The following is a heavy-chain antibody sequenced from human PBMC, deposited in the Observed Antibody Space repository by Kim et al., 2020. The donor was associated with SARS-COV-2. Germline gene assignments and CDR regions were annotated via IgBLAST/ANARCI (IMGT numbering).Heavy chain of an antibody. CDR2: INHSGST. V-gene: IGHV4-34*01. CDR1: GGSFSGYY. Sequence: SETLSLTCAAYGGSFSGYYWSWIRQPPGKGLEWIGEINHSGSTNYNPSLKSRVTISVDTSKNQFSLKLSSVTAADTAVYYCARGGYCSGGSCYSPDFDYWGQGTLVTVSS. CDR3: ARGGYCSGGSCYSPDFDY. J-gene: IGHJ4*02. D-gene: IGHD2-15*01.